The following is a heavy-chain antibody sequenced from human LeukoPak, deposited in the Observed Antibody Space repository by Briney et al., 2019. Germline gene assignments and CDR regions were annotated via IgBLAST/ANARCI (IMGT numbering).Heavy chain of an antibody. CDR3: ARDTTSWRFGVVIKGYMDV. V-gene: IGHV3-7*01. D-gene: IGHD3-3*01. CDR2: IKQDGSEK. Sequence: GGSLRLSCAASGFTFSSYWMSWVRQAPGKGLEWVANIKQDGSEKYYVDSVKGRFTISRDNAKNSLYLQMNSLRAEDTAVYYCARDTTSWRFGVVIKGYMDVWGKGTTVTVSS. J-gene: IGHJ6*03. CDR1: GFTFSSYW.